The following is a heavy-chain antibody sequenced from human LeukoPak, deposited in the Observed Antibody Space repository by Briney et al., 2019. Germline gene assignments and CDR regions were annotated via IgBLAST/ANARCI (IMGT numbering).Heavy chain of an antibody. CDR1: GFTFTRYW. J-gene: IGHJ4*02. CDR2: IKQDGSEK. Sequence: GGSLRPSCAASGFTFTRYWMSWVRQAPGKGLEWVANIKQDGSEKYYVDSVKGRFTISRDNAKNSLYLQMNSLRAEDTAVYYCARDSSPPPSDYWGQGTLVTVSS. V-gene: IGHV3-7*01. CDR3: ARDSSPPPSDY. D-gene: IGHD6-13*01.